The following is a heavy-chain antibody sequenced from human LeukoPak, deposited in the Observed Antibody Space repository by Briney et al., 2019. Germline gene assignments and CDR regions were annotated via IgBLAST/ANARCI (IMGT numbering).Heavy chain of an antibody. J-gene: IGHJ4*02. V-gene: IGHV3-7*01. CDR1: GFIFSSYW. Sequence: PGGSLRLSCAASGFIFSSYWMSWVRQAPGKGLEWVANIKQDGSDKSYVDFVKGRFTISRDNAKNSLYLQMNSLRAEDTAVYYCARDSRFTMRDYWGQGTLVTVSS. CDR3: ARDSRFTMRDY. D-gene: IGHD3-22*01. CDR2: IKQDGSDK.